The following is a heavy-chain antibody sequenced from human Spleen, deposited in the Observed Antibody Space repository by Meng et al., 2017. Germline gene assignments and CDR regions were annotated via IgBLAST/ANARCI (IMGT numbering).Heavy chain of an antibody. CDR3: ARDSPRGYFDL. CDR1: GFTFSNYA. J-gene: IGHJ2*01. V-gene: IGHV3-30*04. CDR2: ISNDGSKK. Sequence: GESLKISCAASGFTFSNYAMHWVRQAPGKGLEWVALISNDGSKKFYADSVKGRLTISRDNSKNTLYVQMNSLRAEDTAVYYCARDSPRGYFDLWGRGTLVTVSS.